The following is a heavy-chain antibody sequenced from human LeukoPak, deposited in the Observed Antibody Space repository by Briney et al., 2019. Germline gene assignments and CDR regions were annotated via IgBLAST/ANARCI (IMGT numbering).Heavy chain of an antibody. D-gene: IGHD4-17*01. CDR3: AREDYGDYLDY. Sequence: GGSLRLSCAASGFTVSSNYMTWVRQAPGKGLEWVSGINWNGGSTDYADSVKGRFSISRDNAKNSLYLQMNSLTAEDTALYYCAREDYGDYLDYWGQGTLVTVSS. J-gene: IGHJ4*02. CDR2: INWNGGST. CDR1: GFTVSSNY. V-gene: IGHV3-20*04.